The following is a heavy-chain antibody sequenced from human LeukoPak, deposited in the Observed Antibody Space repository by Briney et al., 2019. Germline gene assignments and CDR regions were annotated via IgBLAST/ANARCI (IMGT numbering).Heavy chain of an antibody. CDR3: ARGPEGWQQLVLLAFDI. V-gene: IGHV4-59*01. Sequence: PSETLSLTCTVSGGSISSYYWSWIRQPPGKGLEWIGYIYYSGSTNYNPSLKRRVTISVDTSKNQFSLKLSSVTAADTAVYYCARGPEGWQQLVLLAFDIWGQGTMVTVSS. D-gene: IGHD6-13*01. J-gene: IGHJ3*02. CDR2: IYYSGST. CDR1: GGSISSYY.